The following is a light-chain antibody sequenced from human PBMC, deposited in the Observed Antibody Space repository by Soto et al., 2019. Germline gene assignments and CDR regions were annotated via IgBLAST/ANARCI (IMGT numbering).Light chain of an antibody. V-gene: IGKV1-5*03. CDR1: QTIRRW. CDR2: NAS. J-gene: IGKJ1*01. CDR3: QHYNSYSEA. Sequence: DIQVTMPPSTVSGSVRDRVTITCRSSQTIRRWLAWYQQKPGKAPKLLIYNASTIKSGVPSRFSGGGSGTEFTLTICSLQPDDFATYYCQHYNSYSEAFCHGTKV.